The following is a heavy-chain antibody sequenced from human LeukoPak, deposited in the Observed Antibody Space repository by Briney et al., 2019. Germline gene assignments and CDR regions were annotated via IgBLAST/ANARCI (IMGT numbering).Heavy chain of an antibody. V-gene: IGHV3-48*03. Sequence: GGSLRLSCAASGFAFSSYEMNWVRQAPGKGLEWVSYISSSGSTIYYADSVKGRFTISRDNAKDSLYLQMNSLRAEDTAVYYCARVGETTPAFDYWGQGTLVTVSS. CDR1: GFAFSSYE. CDR2: ISSSGSTI. CDR3: ARVGETTPAFDY. J-gene: IGHJ4*02. D-gene: IGHD1-7*01.